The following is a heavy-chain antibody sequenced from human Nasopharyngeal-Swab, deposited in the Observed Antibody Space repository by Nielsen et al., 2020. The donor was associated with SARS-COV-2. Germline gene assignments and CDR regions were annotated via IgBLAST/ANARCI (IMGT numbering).Heavy chain of an antibody. CDR3: ARSCRVVTAIRFAFDI. J-gene: IGHJ3*02. Sequence: RQAPGKGLEWIGEINHGGSTNYNPSLKSRVTISVDTSKDQFSLKLSSVTAADTAVYYCARSCRVVTAIRFAFDIWGQGTMVTVSS. D-gene: IGHD2-21*02. V-gene: IGHV4-34*01. CDR2: INHGGST.